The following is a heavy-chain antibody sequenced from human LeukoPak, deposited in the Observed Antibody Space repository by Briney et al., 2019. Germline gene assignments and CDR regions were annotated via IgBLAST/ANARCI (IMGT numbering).Heavy chain of an antibody. CDR1: GFTFSSYW. CDR3: ARELCSGGNCYLSY. D-gene: IGHD2-15*01. V-gene: IGHV3-7*01. CDR2: IKQDGSEK. Sequence: GGSLRLSCAASGFTFSSYWMSWVRQAPGKGLEWVANIKQDGSEKYYVDSVKGRFTISRDNAKNSLYLQMNSLRAEDTAVYYCARELCSGGNCYLSYWGQGTLVTVSS. J-gene: IGHJ4*02.